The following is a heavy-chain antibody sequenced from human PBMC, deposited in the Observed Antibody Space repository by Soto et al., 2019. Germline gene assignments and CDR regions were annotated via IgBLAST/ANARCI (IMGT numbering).Heavy chain of an antibody. V-gene: IGHV1-69*04. CDR2: IIPILGIA. J-gene: IGHJ6*03. Sequence: SVKVSCKASGGTFSSYTISWVRQAPGQGLEWMGRIIPILGIANYAQKFQGRVTITADKSTSTAYMELSSLRSEDTAVYYCARDYGDYRAPYYYYMDVWGKGTTVTVSS. CDR3: ARDYGDYRAPYYYYMDV. D-gene: IGHD4-17*01. CDR1: GGTFSSYT.